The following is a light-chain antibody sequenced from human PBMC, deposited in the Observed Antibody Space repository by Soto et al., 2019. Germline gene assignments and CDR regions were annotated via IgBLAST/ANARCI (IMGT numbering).Light chain of an antibody. V-gene: IGLV1-44*01. CDR3: VAWDGSLNGYV. J-gene: IGLJ1*01. CDR2: SND. Sequence: QSVLTQPPSASGTAGERVSISCSGRASDIGTNTVNWYQQFPGTAPKLLLHSNDQRPSGVPDRFSGSKSGTSASLAISGLQSEDEADYYCVAWDGSLNGYVFGTGTKLTV. CDR1: ASDIGTNT.